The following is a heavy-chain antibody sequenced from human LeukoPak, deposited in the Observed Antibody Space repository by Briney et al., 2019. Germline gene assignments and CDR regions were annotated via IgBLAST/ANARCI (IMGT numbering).Heavy chain of an antibody. CDR1: GYTFTGYY. CDR3: ARVVAGNWFDP. CDR2: INPNSGGT. J-gene: IGHJ5*02. V-gene: IGHV1-2*02. D-gene: IGHD6-19*01. Sequence: ASVKVSCKASGYTFTGYYMHWVRQAPGQGLEWMGWINPNSGGTNYAQKFQGRVTMTRDTSITTAYMELSRLRSDDKAVYYCARVVAGNWFDPWGQGTQVTVSS.